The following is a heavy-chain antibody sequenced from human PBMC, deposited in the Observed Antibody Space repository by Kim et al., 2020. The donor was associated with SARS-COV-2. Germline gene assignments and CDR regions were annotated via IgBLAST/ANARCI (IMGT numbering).Heavy chain of an antibody. J-gene: IGHJ4*02. Sequence: SETLSLTCTVSGYSISSGDYYWSWIRQHPGKGLEWIGYIFYRGASYYNPSLRSRVTISIDASKNQFSLKLSSVTAADTAVYYCAREGSEARNDADYWGQGTLVSVSS. D-gene: IGHD1-1*01. V-gene: IGHV4-31*03. CDR2: IFYRGAS. CDR1: GYSISSGDYY. CDR3: AREGSEARNDADY.